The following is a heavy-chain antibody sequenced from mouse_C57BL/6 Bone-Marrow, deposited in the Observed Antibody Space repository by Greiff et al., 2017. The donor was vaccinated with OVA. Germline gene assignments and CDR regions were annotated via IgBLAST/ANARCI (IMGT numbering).Heavy chain of an antibody. Sequence: EVQLMESGGGLVQPGGSRKLSCAASGFTFSSYAMSWVRQTPEKRLEWVAAISTDGSFIYYPDTVKGRFTISRDNAKNTLFLQMSSIRYEDTAMYYCLRQGILYYFDYWGQGTTLTVSS. CDR2: ISTDGSFI. CDR3: LRQGILYYFDY. V-gene: IGHV5-1*01. CDR1: GFTFSSYA. J-gene: IGHJ2*01. D-gene: IGHD6-1*01.